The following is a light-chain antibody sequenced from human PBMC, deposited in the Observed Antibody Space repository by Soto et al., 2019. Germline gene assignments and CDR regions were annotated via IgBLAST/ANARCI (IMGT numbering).Light chain of an antibody. V-gene: IGLV2-23*01. J-gene: IGLJ1*01. CDR3: GSYAGRSTNV. CDR2: EGS. CDR1: SSDVGSYNL. Sequence: QSALTQPASVSGSPGQSITISCTGTSSDVGSYNLVSWYQQHPGKAPKLMIYEGSKRPSGVSNRFSGSKSGNTASLTISGLQAEDEADYYCGSYAGRSTNVFGTGTKVTVL.